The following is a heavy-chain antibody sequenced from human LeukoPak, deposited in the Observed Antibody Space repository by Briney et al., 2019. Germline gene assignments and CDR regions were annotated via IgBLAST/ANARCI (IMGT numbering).Heavy chain of an antibody. V-gene: IGHV4-59*01. Sequence: SETLSLTCTVSGGSICSYYWSWIRQPPGKGLEWIGYIYYSGSTNYNPSLKSRVTISVDTSKNQFSLKLSSVTAADTAVYYCARGQSGGYCTNGVCYMGWFDPWGQGTLVTVSS. CDR1: GGSICSYY. CDR3: ARGQSGGYCTNGVCYMGWFDP. D-gene: IGHD2-8*01. CDR2: IYYSGST. J-gene: IGHJ5*02.